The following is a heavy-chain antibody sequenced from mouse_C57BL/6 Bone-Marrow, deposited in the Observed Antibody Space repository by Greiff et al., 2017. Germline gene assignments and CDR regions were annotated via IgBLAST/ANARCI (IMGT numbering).Heavy chain of an antibody. CDR2: IHPNSGST. V-gene: IGHV1-64*01. J-gene: IGHJ4*01. Sequence: QVQLKQPGAELVKPGASVKLSCKASGYTFTSYWMHWVKQRPGQGLEWIGMIHPNSGSTNYNEKFKSKATLTVDKSSSTAYMQLSSLTSEDSAVYYCARSRWLLNMDYRGQGTSVTVSS. CDR3: ARSRWLLNMDY. D-gene: IGHD2-3*01. CDR1: GYTFTSYW.